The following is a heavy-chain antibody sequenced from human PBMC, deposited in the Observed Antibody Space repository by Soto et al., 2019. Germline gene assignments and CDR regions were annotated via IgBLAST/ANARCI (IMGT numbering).Heavy chain of an antibody. CDR3: ARRYCSGGSCYSEELGY. CDR2: ISYDGSNK. J-gene: IGHJ4*02. CDR1: GFTFSSYA. D-gene: IGHD2-15*01. Sequence: QVQLVESGGGVVQPGRSLRLSCAASGFTFSSYAMHWVRQAPGKGLEWVAVISYDGSNKYYADSVKGRFTISRDNSKNTLYLQMNSLGAEDTAVYYCARRYCSGGSCYSEELGYWGQGTLVTVSS. V-gene: IGHV3-30-3*01.